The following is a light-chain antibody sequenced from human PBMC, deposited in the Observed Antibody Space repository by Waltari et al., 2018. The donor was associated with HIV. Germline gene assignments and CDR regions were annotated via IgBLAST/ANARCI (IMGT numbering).Light chain of an antibody. CDR1: TSNIGNNY. V-gene: IGLV1-51*01. Sequence: QSLLTQPPSVSAAKGQKIIISCSGGTSNIGNNYVSWYQHLPGTAPKVLIYDNYNPPSGIPDRVSSSKSGTSATLAITVLHTGDDAYYYCATLDSSLSAVVFGVVTKVTVL. CDR2: DNY. CDR3: ATLDSSLSAVV. J-gene: IGLJ2*01.